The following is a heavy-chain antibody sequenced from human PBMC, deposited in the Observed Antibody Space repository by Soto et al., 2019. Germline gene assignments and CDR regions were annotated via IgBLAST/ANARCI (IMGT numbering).Heavy chain of an antibody. J-gene: IGHJ4*02. Sequence: ASVKVSCKASGYTFTSYGISWVRQAPGQGLEWIGWISAYNGNTNYAQKLQGRVTMTTDTSTSTAYMELRSLRSDDTAVYYCARDQGSDYGDNSYFDYWGQGTLVTVSS. CDR1: GYTFTSYG. CDR2: ISAYNGNT. CDR3: ARDQGSDYGDNSYFDY. D-gene: IGHD4-17*01. V-gene: IGHV1-18*01.